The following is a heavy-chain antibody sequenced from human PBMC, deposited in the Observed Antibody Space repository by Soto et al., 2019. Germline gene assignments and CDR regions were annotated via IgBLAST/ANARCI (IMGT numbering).Heavy chain of an antibody. CDR2: MSPSSGNT. D-gene: IGHD3-10*01. Sequence: ASVKVSCKASGYTFTSYDINWVRQATGQGLEWMGWMSPSSGNTGYAQKFQGRVTMTRDTSISTAYMELSGLTSEDTAVYYCARGDFGELYYYMDVWGKGTTVTVSS. V-gene: IGHV1-8*01. CDR1: GYTFTSYD. CDR3: ARGDFGELYYYMDV. J-gene: IGHJ6*03.